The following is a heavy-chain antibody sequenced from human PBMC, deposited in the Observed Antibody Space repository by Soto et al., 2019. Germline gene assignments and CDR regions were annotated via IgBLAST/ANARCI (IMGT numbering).Heavy chain of an antibody. CDR1: GFTFSKAW. CDR2: MKSQADGGTA. J-gene: IGHJ4*03. D-gene: IGHD3-10*01. Sequence: EIQLLESGGGLVKPGESLRLSCAASGFTFSKAWMNWVRQAPGKGLEWVGRMKSQADGGTADHAAPVKGRFTISREDSKRIVNSEMNSLKTEDTALYYCTAAGFGQFRYCLKNKCQNAWGQGTMVTVSS. CDR3: TAAGFGQFRYCLKNKCQNA. V-gene: IGHV3-15*07.